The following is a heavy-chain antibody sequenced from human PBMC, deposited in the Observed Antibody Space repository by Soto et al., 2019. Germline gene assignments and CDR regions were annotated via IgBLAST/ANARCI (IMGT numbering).Heavy chain of an antibody. D-gene: IGHD1-20*01. CDR1: GGSIRVQSYY. CDR2: SYYSGTS. J-gene: IGHJ5*02. V-gene: IGHV4-39*01. CDR3: TRSYKWNDYYFDP. Sequence: PSETLSLTCTVSGGSIRVQSYYWTWIRQTPGKGLEWVGSSYYSGTSYFNPALKGRVTISVDTSTNQFSLRLTSVTAADTAVYYCTRSYKWNDYYFDPWGQGTLVIVSP.